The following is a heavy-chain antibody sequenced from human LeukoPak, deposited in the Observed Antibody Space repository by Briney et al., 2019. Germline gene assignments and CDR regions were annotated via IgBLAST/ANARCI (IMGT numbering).Heavy chain of an antibody. D-gene: IGHD3-9*01. V-gene: IGHV3-30*02. J-gene: IGHJ4*02. CDR2: IRYDGSNK. Sequence: GGSLRLSCEVSGFMFSRHSMSWVRQAPGKGLEWVAFIRYDGSNKYYADSVKGRFTISRDNSKNTLYLQMNSLRAEDTAVYYCASLDYDILTGYYKGSDYWGQGTLVTVSS. CDR3: ASLDYDILTGYYKGSDY. CDR1: GFMFSRHS.